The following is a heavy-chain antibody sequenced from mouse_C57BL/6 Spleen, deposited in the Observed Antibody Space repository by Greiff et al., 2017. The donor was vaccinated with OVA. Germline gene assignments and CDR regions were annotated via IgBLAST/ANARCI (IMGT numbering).Heavy chain of an antibody. CDR1: GYTFTSYW. D-gene: IGHD3-2*02. Sequence: QVQLQQPGAELVKPGASVKLSCKASGYTFTSYWLHWVQPRPGRGLEWIGRIDPNSGGTKYNEKFKSKATLTVAKPSSTASLQLSSLTCGDSAVYDCDRSPPQEAMDYWGQGTSVTVSS. CDR2: IDPNSGGT. J-gene: IGHJ4*01. V-gene: IGHV1-72*01. CDR3: DRSPPQEAMDY.